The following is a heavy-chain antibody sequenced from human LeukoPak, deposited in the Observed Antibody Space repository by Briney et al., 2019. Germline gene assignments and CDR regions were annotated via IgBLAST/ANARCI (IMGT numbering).Heavy chain of an antibody. CDR3: ARQGGYSSPFSV. Sequence: SETLSLTCTVSGGSITSYYWSWIRQPPRKGLECIGYIYTSGSTNYNPSLKSRVTISVDTSKNQFSLQLSSVTAADTAVYYCARQGGYSSPFSVWGKGTTVAVSS. CDR1: GGSITSYY. D-gene: IGHD6-6*01. J-gene: IGHJ6*04. V-gene: IGHV4-4*09. CDR2: IYTSGST.